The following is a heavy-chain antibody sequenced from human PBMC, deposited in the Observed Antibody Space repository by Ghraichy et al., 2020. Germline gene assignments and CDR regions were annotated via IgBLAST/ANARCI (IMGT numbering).Heavy chain of an antibody. Sequence: ASVKVSCKTSRSTFTTYYIFRKRQSPGQLLERMGIINPSGGSTSYAQKFQGRVTMTRDTSTSTVYMELSSLRSEDTAVYYCARFKQLAGGYGMDVWGQGTTVTVS. CDR1: RSTFTTYY. V-gene: IGHV1-46*01. D-gene: IGHD6-6*01. CDR3: ARFKQLAGGYGMDV. CDR2: INPSGGST. J-gene: IGHJ6*02.